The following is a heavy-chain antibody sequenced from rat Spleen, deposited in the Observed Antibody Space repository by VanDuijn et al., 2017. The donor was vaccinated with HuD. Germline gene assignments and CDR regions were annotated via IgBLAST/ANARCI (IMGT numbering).Heavy chain of an antibody. CDR2: ISYDGSST. CDR3: ARQTGSLFDY. Sequence: EVQLVESGGGLVQPGRSLKLSCAASGFTFSNYYMAWVRQAPTKGLEWVATISYDGSSTYYRDSVKGRFTVSRDNAKSTLYLQMDSLRSEDTATYYCARQTGSLFDYWGQGVMVTVSS. D-gene: IGHD5-1*01. CDR1: GFTFSNYY. V-gene: IGHV5-29*01. J-gene: IGHJ2*01.